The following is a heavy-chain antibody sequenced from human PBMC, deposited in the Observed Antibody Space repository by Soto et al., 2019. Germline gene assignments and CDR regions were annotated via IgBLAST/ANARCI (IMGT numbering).Heavy chain of an antibody. Sequence: EVQLVESGGGLVQPGESLRLSCAASEFSVSSNYMSWVRQAPGKGLERVSVIYASGTTYYADSVRGRFTISRDSSKNTLDLQMNSLRADDTAVYYCARNPYCFTSGCYYTDYWGQGTLVTVSS. CDR3: ARNPYCFTSGCYYTDY. CDR2: IYASGTT. D-gene: IGHD2-2*01. J-gene: IGHJ4*02. CDR1: EFSVSSNY. V-gene: IGHV3-66*01.